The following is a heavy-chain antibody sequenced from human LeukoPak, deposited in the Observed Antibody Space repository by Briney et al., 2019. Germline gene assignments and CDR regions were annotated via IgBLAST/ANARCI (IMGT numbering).Heavy chain of an antibody. V-gene: IGHV4-38-2*02. CDR1: GYSISSGYY. CDR3: ARVNLAWFIATKIYFDS. J-gene: IGHJ4*02. D-gene: IGHD6-13*01. Sequence: SETLSLTCTVSGYSISSGYYWGWIRQPPGKGLEWIGSIYHSGSTYYNPSLKSRVTISVDTSKNQFSLKLSSVTAADTAVYYCARVNLAWFIATKIYFDSWGQGTLVTVSS. CDR2: IYHSGST.